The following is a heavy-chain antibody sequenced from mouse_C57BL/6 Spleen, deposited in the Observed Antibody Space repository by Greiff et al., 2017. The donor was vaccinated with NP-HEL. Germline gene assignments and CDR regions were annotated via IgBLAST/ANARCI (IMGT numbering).Heavy chain of an antibody. J-gene: IGHJ1*03. V-gene: IGHV1-80*01. Sequence: QVQLQQSGAELVKPGASVKISCKASGYAFSSYWMNWVKQRPGKGLEWIGQIYPGDGDTNYNGKFKGKATLTADKSASTAYMQLGSLTSEASAVYFCARGDSVGGYFDVWGTGTTVTVSS. CDR2: IYPGDGDT. CDR1: GYAFSSYW. D-gene: IGHD2-13*01. CDR3: ARGDSVGGYFDV.